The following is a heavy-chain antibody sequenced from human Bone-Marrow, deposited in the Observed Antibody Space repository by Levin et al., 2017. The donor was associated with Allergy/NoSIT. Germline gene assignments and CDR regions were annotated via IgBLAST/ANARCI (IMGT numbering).Heavy chain of an antibody. CDR2: ISSSGTTK. CDR3: ARDKSSDGVTPDWYFDL. D-gene: IGHD2-21*02. J-gene: IGHJ2*01. V-gene: IGHV3-48*03. Sequence: GGSLRLSCAASGFTFSSYEMNWVRQAPGKGLEWISYISSSGTTKYYADSVKGRFTISSKNSLYLQMNSLRAEGTAIYYCARDKSSDGVTPDWYFDLWGRGTLVTVSS. CDR1: GFTFSSYE.